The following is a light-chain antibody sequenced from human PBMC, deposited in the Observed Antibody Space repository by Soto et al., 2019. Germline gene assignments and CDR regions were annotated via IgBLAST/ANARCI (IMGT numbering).Light chain of an antibody. J-gene: IGKJ1*01. V-gene: IGKV3-20*01. CDR1: QSVGDTY. CDR2: STS. CDR3: QHYDRAPRWT. Sequence: EIVLTQSPATLSLYPGERATLSCRASQSVGDTYLAWYQQKPGQAPRLLMYSTSIRATGIPDRFSGSGSGTDFTLTISRLDPEDFAVYYCQHYDRAPRWTFGQGTKVDIK.